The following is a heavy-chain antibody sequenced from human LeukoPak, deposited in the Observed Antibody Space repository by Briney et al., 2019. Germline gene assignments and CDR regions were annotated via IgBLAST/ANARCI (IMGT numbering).Heavy chain of an antibody. CDR3: AKGGGWLVEY. V-gene: IGHV3-43*02. CDR1: GFTSCGYA. Sequence: GVPRRFSCTPFGFTSCGYAVQWLRVAAGMSLEWVSHISGDGRSTYYAGSVKGRFTISRDNSKNSQYLQMNSLTTEDTAMYYCAKGGGWLVEYWGLGTLVTVSS. CDR2: ISGDGRST. D-gene: IGHD6-19*01. J-gene: IGHJ4*02.